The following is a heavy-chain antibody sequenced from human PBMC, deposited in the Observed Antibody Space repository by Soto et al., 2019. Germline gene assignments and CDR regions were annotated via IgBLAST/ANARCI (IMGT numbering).Heavy chain of an antibody. CDR2: FDPEDGET. CDR3: APVLLLYDYDSRLGPFDI. CDR1: GYTLTELS. V-gene: IGHV1-24*01. D-gene: IGHD3-22*01. J-gene: IGHJ3*02. Sequence: ASVKVSCKVSGYTLTELSMHWVRQAPGKGLEWMGGFDPEDGETIYAQKFQSRVTMTEDTSTDRAYMELSSLRSEDTAVYYCAPVLLLYDYDSRLGPFDIWGQGRMVTV.